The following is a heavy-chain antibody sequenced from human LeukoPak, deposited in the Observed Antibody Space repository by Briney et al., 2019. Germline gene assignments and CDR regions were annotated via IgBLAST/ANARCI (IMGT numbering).Heavy chain of an antibody. V-gene: IGHV4-34*01. CDR3: ASSTIFGVVANWFDP. D-gene: IGHD3-3*01. CDR1: GGFFSGYY. J-gene: IGHJ5*02. Sequence: SETLSLTCAVYGGFFSGYYWSWIRQPPGKGLEWIGEINHSGSTNYNPSLKSRVTISVDTSKNQFSLKLSSVTAADTAVYYCASSTIFGVVANWFDPWAREPWSPSPQ. CDR2: INHSGST.